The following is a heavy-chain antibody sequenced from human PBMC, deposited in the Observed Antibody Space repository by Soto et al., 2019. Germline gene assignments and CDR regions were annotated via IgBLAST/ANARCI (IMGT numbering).Heavy chain of an antibody. CDR3: AYRTGFDY. CDR2: ISNTGSWT. J-gene: IGHJ4*02. V-gene: IGHV3-23*01. CDR1: GFTFSSGE. Sequence: GGALRLSCAASGFTFSSGEMSWVRQAPGKGLEWVSTISNTGSWTKYADSVKGRFTISRDNSRNTLNLQMNSLRAEDTAVYYCAYRTGFDYWGQGTPVTVSS. D-gene: IGHD1-1*01.